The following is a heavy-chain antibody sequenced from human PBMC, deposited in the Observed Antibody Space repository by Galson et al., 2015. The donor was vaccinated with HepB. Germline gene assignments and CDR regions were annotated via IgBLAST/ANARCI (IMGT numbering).Heavy chain of an antibody. V-gene: IGHV4-34*01. CDR3: ARGIGYSSSWYDPRRFDY. CDR1: GGSFSGYY. CDR2: INHSGST. J-gene: IGHJ4*02. D-gene: IGHD6-13*01. Sequence: ETLSLTCAVYGGSFSGYYWSWIRQPPGKGLEWIGEINHSGSTNYNPSLKSRVTISVDTSKNQFSLKLSSVTAADTAVYYCARGIGYSSSWYDPRRFDYWGQGTLVTVSS.